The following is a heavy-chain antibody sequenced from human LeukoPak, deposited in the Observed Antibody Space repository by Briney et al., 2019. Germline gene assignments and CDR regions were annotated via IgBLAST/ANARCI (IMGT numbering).Heavy chain of an antibody. CDR1: GGSISSSNW. CDR2: IYHSGST. CDR3: ARDASSGYGASDAFDI. Sequence: NPSETLSLTCAVSGGSISSSNWWSWVRQPPGKGLEWIGEIYHSGSTNYNPSLKSRVTISVDKSKNQFSLKLSSVTAADTAVYYCARDASSGYGASDAFDIWGQGTMVTVSS. J-gene: IGHJ3*02. V-gene: IGHV4-4*02. D-gene: IGHD6-19*01.